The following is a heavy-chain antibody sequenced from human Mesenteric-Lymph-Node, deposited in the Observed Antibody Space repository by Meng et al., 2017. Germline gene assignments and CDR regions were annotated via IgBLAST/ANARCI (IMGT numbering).Heavy chain of an antibody. Sequence: SETLSLTCTVSGGSISSSSYYWGWIRQPPGKGLEWIGSIYYSGSTYYNPSLKSRVTISVDTSKNQFSLKLSSVTAADTAVYYCARDRYSSGWSLDYWGQGTLVTVSS. CDR1: GGSISSSSYY. CDR3: ARDRYSSGWSLDY. J-gene: IGHJ4*02. D-gene: IGHD6-19*01. V-gene: IGHV4-39*07. CDR2: IYYSGST.